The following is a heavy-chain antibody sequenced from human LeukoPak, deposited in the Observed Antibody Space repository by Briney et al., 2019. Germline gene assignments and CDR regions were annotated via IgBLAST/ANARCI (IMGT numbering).Heavy chain of an antibody. CDR3: ARGGGGYCSSTSCFNWFDP. CDR1: GYTFTSYD. J-gene: IGHJ5*02. CDR2: MNPNSGNT. D-gene: IGHD2-2*01. Sequence: ASVKVSCKASGYTFTSYDINWVRQATGQGLEWMGWMNPNSGNTGYAQKFQGRVTITRNTSISTAYMELSSLRSEDTAVYYCARGGGGYCSSTSCFNWFDPWGQGTLVTVSS. V-gene: IGHV1-8*03.